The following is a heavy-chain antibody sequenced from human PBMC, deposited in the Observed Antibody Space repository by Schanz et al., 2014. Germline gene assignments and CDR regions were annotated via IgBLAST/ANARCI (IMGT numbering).Heavy chain of an antibody. J-gene: IGHJ2*01. CDR1: GYTFTNYA. D-gene: IGHD3-10*01. CDR3: ARRGIRGVFSSFDY. Sequence: QVQLVQSGSELKKPGASVKVSCKASGYTFTNYAINWVRQAPGQGLEWMGWINTNPGNPTYAQAFTGRFLFSLDTSVNTAYLQISSLEADDTAVYSCARRGIRGVFSSFDYWGRGTLVTVSS. CDR2: INTNPGNP. V-gene: IGHV7-4-1*02.